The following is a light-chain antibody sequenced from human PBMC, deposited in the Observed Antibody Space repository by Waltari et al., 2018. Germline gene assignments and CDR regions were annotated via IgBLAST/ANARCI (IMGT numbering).Light chain of an antibody. Sequence: QSALTQPASVSGSPGQSITISCTGTSSDVGTYKLVPWYQQHPGKAPKLMIYAVSKRPSGVSDRFSGSKSGDMASLTISGLQPEDEAEYFCSSYAGSSKGVFGGGTKVTVL. V-gene: IGLV2-23*02. CDR2: AVS. CDR1: SSDVGTYKL. CDR3: SSYAGSSKGV. J-gene: IGLJ2*01.